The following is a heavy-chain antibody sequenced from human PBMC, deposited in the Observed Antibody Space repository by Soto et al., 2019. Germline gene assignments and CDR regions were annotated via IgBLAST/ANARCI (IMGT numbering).Heavy chain of an antibody. J-gene: IGHJ4*02. CDR1: GYSFTSNW. CDR2: INPADSDI. CDR3: AKHKGDDAPRKIDC. V-gene: IGHV5-51*01. Sequence: GESLKISCQGSGYSFTSNWIGWVRQMPGKGLEWMGIINPADSDIKYSPSFQGQVTISADKSIGTAYLQWSSLKASDTAMYYCAKHKGDDAPRKIDCGGREPRAPVS. D-gene: IGHD3-9*01.